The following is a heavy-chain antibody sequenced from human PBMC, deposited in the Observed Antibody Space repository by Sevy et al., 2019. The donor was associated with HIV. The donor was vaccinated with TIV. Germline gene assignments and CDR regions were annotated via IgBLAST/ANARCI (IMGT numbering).Heavy chain of an antibody. CDR3: ARNSGN. V-gene: IGHV3-7*01. CDR2: VNNDGSGQ. J-gene: IGHJ4*02. CDR1: GFTFTNFW. Sequence: GGSLRLSCAASGFTFTNFWMSWVRQAPGKGLEWVANVNNDGSGQKYADSVKGRFIISRDNAKNSLYLQMNSLRTEDTAVYYRARNSGNRGQGTLVTVSS. D-gene: IGHD6-19*01.